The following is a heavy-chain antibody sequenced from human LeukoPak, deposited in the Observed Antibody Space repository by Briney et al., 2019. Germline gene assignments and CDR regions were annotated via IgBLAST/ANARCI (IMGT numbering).Heavy chain of an antibody. CDR3: AREITWHMDV. CDR2: IHYSGSS. D-gene: IGHD1-14*01. J-gene: IGHJ6*03. V-gene: IGHV4-39*07. CDR1: GGSISSSSYY. Sequence: SETLSLTCTVSGGSISSSSYYWGWIRQPPGEGLEWIGGIHYSGSSYYNPSLKSRVTISVDTSKNQFSLKLSSVTAADTAVYYCAREITWHMDVWGKGTTVTVSS.